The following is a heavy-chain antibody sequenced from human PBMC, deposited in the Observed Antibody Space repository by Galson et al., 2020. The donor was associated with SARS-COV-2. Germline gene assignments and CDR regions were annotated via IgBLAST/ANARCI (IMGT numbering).Heavy chain of an antibody. Sequence: ASVKVSCKASGYTFTSYDINWVRQATGQGLEWMGWMNPNSGNTGYAQKFQGRVTMTRNTSISTAYMELSSLRSEDTAVYYCARGESIYYDMLTGYYKYYYYGMDVWGRGTTVTVSS. CDR1: GYTFTSYD. D-gene: IGHD3-9*01. V-gene: IGHV1-8*01. CDR2: MNPNSGNT. CDR3: ARGESIYYDMLTGYYKYYYYGMDV. J-gene: IGHJ6*02.